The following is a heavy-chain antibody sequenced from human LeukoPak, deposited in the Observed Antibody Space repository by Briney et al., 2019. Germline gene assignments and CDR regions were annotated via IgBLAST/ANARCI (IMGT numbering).Heavy chain of an antibody. CDR1: GFPFSSYA. V-gene: IGHV3-64*01. CDR2: ISSNGGST. Sequence: GSLVLSCAASGFPFSSYAMHWVRQAPGKGLEYVSAISSNGGSTYYANSVKGRFTISRDNYKNTLYLQMGSLRAEDMAVYYCARMDRIAAAGIDYWGQGTLVTVSS. CDR3: ARMDRIAAAGIDY. D-gene: IGHD6-13*01. J-gene: IGHJ4*02.